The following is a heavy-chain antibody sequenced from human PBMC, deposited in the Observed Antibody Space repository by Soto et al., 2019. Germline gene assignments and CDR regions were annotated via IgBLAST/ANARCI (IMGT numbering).Heavy chain of an antibody. CDR3: ARVGDIVVVPAALDY. CDR1: GFTFSSYS. CDR2: ISSSSSYI. Sequence: EVQLVESGGGLVKPGGSLRLSCAASGFTFSSYSMNWVRQAPGKGLEWVSSISSSSSYIYYADSVEGRFTISRDNAKNSLYLQMNSLRAEDTAVYYCARVGDIVVVPAALDYWGQGTLVTVSS. D-gene: IGHD2-2*01. V-gene: IGHV3-21*01. J-gene: IGHJ4*02.